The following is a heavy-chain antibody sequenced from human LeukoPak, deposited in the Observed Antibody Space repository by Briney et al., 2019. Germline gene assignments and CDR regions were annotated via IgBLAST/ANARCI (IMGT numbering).Heavy chain of an antibody. D-gene: IGHD3-16*02. CDR1: GGSISSGDYY. CDR3: ARLVQYDYVWGSYRPGGFDP. CDR2: IYYSGST. V-gene: IGHV4-30-4*08. J-gene: IGHJ5*02. Sequence: PSQTLSLTCTVSGGSISSGDYYWSWIRQPPGKGLEWIGYIYYSGSTYYNPSLKSRVTISVDTSKNQFSLKLSSVTAADTAVYYCARLVQYDYVWGSYRPGGFDPWGQGTLVTVSS.